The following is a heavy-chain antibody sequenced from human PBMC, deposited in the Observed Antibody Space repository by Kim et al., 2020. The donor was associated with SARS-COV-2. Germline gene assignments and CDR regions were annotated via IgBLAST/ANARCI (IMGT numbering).Heavy chain of an antibody. D-gene: IGHD5-12*01. CDR3: ARSNWGYDSSFDY. V-gene: IGHV6-1*01. J-gene: IGHJ4*02. Sequence: DYAVSVKSRITINPDTSKNQFSLQLNSVTPEDTAVYYCARSNWGYDSSFDYWGQGTLVTVSS.